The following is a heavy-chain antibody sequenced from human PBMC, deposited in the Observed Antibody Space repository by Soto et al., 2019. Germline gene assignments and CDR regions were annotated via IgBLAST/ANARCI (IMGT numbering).Heavy chain of an antibody. J-gene: IGHJ4*02. Sequence: EVQLVESGGGLVQPGGSLRLSCAASGFTVSSHYMSWVRQAPGKGLEWVSVIYSGGSTYYADSVRGRFTISRYNSKNPLYRQMTSMRAEDTAVYYWARSGYSSGWSYCGQGTLFTFSS. CDR2: IYSGGST. D-gene: IGHD6-19*01. V-gene: IGHV3-66*01. CDR1: GFTVSSHY. CDR3: ARSGYSSGWSY.